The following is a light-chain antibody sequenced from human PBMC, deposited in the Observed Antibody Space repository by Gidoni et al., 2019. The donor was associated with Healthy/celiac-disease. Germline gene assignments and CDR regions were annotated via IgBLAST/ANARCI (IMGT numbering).Light chain of an antibody. V-gene: IGLV3-19*01. CDR3: NSRDSSGNHVV. CDR1: SLRSYY. Sequence: LGQTVRITCQGDSLRSYYASWYQQKPGQAPVLVIYGKNNRPSGIPDRFSGSSSGNTASLTITGAQAEDEADYYCNSRDSSGNHVVFGGGTKLTVL. J-gene: IGLJ2*01. CDR2: GKN.